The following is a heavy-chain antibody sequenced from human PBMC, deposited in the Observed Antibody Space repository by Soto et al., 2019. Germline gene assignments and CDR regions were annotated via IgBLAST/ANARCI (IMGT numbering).Heavy chain of an antibody. CDR1: GFTFSSYA. V-gene: IGHV3-23*01. D-gene: IGHD3-22*01. CDR2: ISGSGVST. Sequence: GGFLRLSCAASGFTFSSYAMSWVRQAPGKGLEWVSAISGSGVSTYYADSVKGRFTISRDNSKNTLYLQMNSLRAEDTAVYYCAKSPGMYYYDSSGYYHYDYWGQGTLVTVS. J-gene: IGHJ4*02. CDR3: AKSPGMYYYDSSGYYHYDY.